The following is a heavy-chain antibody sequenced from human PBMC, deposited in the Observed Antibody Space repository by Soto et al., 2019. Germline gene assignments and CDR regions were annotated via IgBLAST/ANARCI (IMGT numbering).Heavy chain of an antibody. J-gene: IGHJ6*02. CDR1: GGTFNNFA. Sequence: QVQLVQSGAEVKKPWSSLTVSCPASGGTFNNFAFTWVRLAPGQGLELPGRIMPVFHTTNIAQTFQDRITVTADDFTTTVYMEMTSLRYDDTAVYYCATATISPVSATLYHYGMDVWGQGTTVTVSS. D-gene: IGHD6-25*01. V-gene: IGHV1-69*18. CDR3: ATATISPVSATLYHYGMDV. CDR2: IMPVFHTT.